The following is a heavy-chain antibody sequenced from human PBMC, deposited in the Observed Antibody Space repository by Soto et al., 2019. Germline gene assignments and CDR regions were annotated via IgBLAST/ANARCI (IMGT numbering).Heavy chain of an antibody. Sequence: AGGSLRLSCAGSGFTFNNYAMSWVRQAPGKGLEWVSAISSSGYSTYYADSVKGRFTISRDNSKNTVYLQMNNLRAEDTAVYYCAKGSVVVAAKFDSWGQGTLVTVSS. J-gene: IGHJ4*02. CDR2: ISSSGYST. CDR3: AKGSVVVAAKFDS. V-gene: IGHV3-23*01. CDR1: GFTFNNYA. D-gene: IGHD2-21*02.